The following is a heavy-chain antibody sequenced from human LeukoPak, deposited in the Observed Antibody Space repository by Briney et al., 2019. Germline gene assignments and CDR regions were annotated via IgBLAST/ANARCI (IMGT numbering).Heavy chain of an antibody. D-gene: IGHD6-13*01. Sequence: GASVKVSCKASRYTFTGYYIHWVRQAPGQGLDWMGWINPNSGGTNYAQKFQGRVTMTRDTSINTAYMELSRLRSDDTAVYYCARAVAAAGTGAEYFQHWGQGTLVTVSS. V-gene: IGHV1-2*02. CDR1: RYTFTGYY. CDR2: INPNSGGT. J-gene: IGHJ1*01. CDR3: ARAVAAAGTGAEYFQH.